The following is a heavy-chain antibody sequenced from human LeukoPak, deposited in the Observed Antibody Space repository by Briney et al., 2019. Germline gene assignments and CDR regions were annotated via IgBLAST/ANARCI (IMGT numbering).Heavy chain of an antibody. V-gene: IGHV3-30-3*01. CDR1: GFTFSSYA. Sequence: PGGSLRLSCAASGFTFSSYAMHWVRQAPGKGLEWVAVISYDGSNKYYADSVKGRFTISRDNSKNTLYLQMNSLRAEDTAVYYCARSYYDILTGYPAFDYWGQGTLVTVSS. CDR3: ARSYYDILTGYPAFDY. D-gene: IGHD3-9*01. J-gene: IGHJ4*02. CDR2: ISYDGSNK.